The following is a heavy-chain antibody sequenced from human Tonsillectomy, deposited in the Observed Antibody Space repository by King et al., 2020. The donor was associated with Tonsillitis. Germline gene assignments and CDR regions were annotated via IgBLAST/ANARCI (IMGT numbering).Heavy chain of an antibody. CDR2: ILFDGRNK. J-gene: IGHJ3*02. D-gene: IGHD3-10*01. Sequence: VQLVESGGGVVQPGRALILSCAASGFSFIIHGRHWVRPAPGKGLEWVAVILFDGRNKDYGDTLKGRLSNARDNSQNTLYLQMNSLRAEDTAVYYCARGSGSPTAAAFDIWGQGTMVTVSS. V-gene: IGHV3-33*08. CDR1: GFSFIIHG. CDR3: ARGSGSPTAAAFDI.